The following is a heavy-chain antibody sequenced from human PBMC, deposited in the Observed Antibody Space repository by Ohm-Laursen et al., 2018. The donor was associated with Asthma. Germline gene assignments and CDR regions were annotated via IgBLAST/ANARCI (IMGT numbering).Heavy chain of an antibody. J-gene: IGHJ6*02. Sequence: TLSLTCTVSGGSISSSSYYWGWIRQPPGKGLEWIGSIYYSGSTYYNPSLKSRVTISVDTSKNQFSLKLSSVTAADTAVYYCARQAIRTTAQYYYGMDVWGQGTTVTVSS. CDR3: ARQAIRTTAQYYYGMDV. CDR2: IYYSGST. V-gene: IGHV4-39*01. CDR1: GGSISSSSYY. D-gene: IGHD4-11*01.